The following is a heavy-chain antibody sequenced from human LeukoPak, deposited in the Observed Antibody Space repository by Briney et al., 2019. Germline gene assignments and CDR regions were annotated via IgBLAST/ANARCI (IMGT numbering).Heavy chain of an antibody. D-gene: IGHD5-24*01. Sequence: SETLSLTCTVSGGSINSGSYYWNWIRQPAGKGLEWIGRIYISGTTNYNPSLKSRVTISVDTFKNRFSLKLTSVTAADTAAYYCARSEMATMKGFDYWGQGTLVTVSS. CDR2: IYISGTT. J-gene: IGHJ4*02. CDR3: ARSEMATMKGFDY. CDR1: GGSINSGSYY. V-gene: IGHV4-61*02.